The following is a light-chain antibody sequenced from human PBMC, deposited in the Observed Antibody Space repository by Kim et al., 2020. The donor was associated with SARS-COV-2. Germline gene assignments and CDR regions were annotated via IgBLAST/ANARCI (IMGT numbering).Light chain of an antibody. CDR1: QSISSSY. J-gene: IGKJ1*01. CDR3: QQHGSSVRWT. V-gene: IGKV3-20*01. CDR2: GAS. Sequence: EIVLTQSPGTMSLSPGERATLSCRASQSISSSYLAWYQQKPGQAPRLLIYGASSRATGIPDRFSGSGSGTDFTLTISRLEPEDFAVYYCQQHGSSVRWTFGQGTKVDIK.